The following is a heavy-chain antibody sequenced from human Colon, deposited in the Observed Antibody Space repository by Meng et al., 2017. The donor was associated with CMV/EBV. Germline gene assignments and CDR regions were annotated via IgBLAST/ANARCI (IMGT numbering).Heavy chain of an antibody. J-gene: IGHJ4*02. CDR1: GLPFSNFW. V-gene: IGHV3-74*01. D-gene: IGHD1-26*01. Sequence: EVYLVESGGGLVEPGXSLRLSWGASGLPFSNFWMHWVRQSPGKGPVWVSRISSDGGSRSYAESVRGRFTISRDNAKQTLYLQMNSLTVGDSGIYYCARGVGEFLGWEMGYWGQGTLVTVSS. CDR2: ISSDGGSR. CDR3: ARGVGEFLGWEMGY.